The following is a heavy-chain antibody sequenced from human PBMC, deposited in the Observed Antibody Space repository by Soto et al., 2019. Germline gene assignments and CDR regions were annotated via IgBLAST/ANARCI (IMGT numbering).Heavy chain of an antibody. CDR2: INPNSGGT. D-gene: IGHD3-9*01. Sequence: ASVKVSCKASGYTFTGYYMHWVRQAPGQGLEWMGWINPNSGGTNYAQKFQGWATMTRDTSTSTAYMELSSLRSEDTAVYYCAAGILTGYYNSAFDIWGQGTMVTVSS. V-gene: IGHV1-2*04. J-gene: IGHJ3*02. CDR3: AAGILTGYYNSAFDI. CDR1: GYTFTGYY.